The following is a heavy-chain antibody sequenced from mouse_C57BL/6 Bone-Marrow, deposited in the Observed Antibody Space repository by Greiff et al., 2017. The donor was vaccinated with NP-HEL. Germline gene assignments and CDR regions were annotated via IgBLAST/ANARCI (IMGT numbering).Heavy chain of an antibody. CDR1: GFNIKDYY. V-gene: IGHV14-1*01. J-gene: IGHJ4*01. D-gene: IGHD3-2*02. CDR2: IDTEDGDT. Sequence: VQLKQSGAELVRPGASVKLSCTASGFNIKDYYMHWVKQRPEQGLEWIGRIDTEDGDTEYAPKFQGKATMTADTSSNTAYLQLSSLTSEDTAVYYCTTRQLRLPYAMDYWGQGTSVTVSS. CDR3: TTRQLRLPYAMDY.